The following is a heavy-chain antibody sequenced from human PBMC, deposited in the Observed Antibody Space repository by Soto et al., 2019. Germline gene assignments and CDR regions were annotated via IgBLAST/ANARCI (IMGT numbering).Heavy chain of an antibody. CDR3: APSYYDILTGYYTPDGMDV. J-gene: IGHJ6*02. Sequence: QVQLVQSGAAVKKPGSSVKVSCKASGGTFSSYAISWVRQAPGQGLEWMGGIIPIFGTANYAQKFQGRVTITADESTSTAYMELSSLRSDDTAVYYCAPSYYDILTGYYTPDGMDVWGQGTTVTVSS. D-gene: IGHD3-9*01. V-gene: IGHV1-69*01. CDR1: GGTFSSYA. CDR2: IIPIFGTA.